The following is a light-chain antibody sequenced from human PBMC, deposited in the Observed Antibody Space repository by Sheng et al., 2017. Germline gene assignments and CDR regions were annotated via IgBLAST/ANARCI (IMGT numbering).Light chain of an antibody. Sequence: QSALTQPASVSGSPGQSITISCTGTSSDVGGYNYVSWYQHHPGKAPKLMIYDVTSRPSGVSHRFSGSKSGNTASLTISGLQAEDEADYYCSSYTSISTLYVFGTGTKVTVL. CDR1: SSDVGGYNY. CDR2: DVT. V-gene: IGLV2-14*03. J-gene: IGLJ1*01. CDR3: SSYTSISTLYV.